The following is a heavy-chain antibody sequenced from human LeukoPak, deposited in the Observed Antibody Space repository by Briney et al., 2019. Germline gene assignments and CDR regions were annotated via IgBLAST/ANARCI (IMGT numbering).Heavy chain of an antibody. V-gene: IGHV1-18*01. J-gene: IGHJ4*02. CDR1: GYTFASYG. Sequence: GASVKVSCKAPGYTFASYGISWVRQAPGQGLEWMGWISAYDGNTNYAQKLQGRVTMTTDASTSIAYMELSSLRSEDTAVYYCATVNWKHPYWGQGTLVTVSS. CDR2: ISAYDGNT. CDR3: ATVNWKHPY. D-gene: IGHD1-20*01.